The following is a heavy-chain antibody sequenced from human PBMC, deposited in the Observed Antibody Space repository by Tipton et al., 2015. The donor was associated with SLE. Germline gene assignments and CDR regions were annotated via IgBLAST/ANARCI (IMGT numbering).Heavy chain of an antibody. V-gene: IGHV1-18*01. Sequence: QLVQSGAEVKKPGASVKVSCKASGYTFTSYGISWVRQAPGQGLEWMGWISADNGNTNYAQKLQGRVTMTTDTSTSTAYMELRSLRSDDTAVYNCARVLDGKGAVAANRRWFDPWGQGTLVTVPS. CDR2: ISADNGNT. CDR3: ARVLDGKGAVAANRRWFDP. J-gene: IGHJ5*02. D-gene: IGHD6-19*01. CDR1: GYTFTSYG.